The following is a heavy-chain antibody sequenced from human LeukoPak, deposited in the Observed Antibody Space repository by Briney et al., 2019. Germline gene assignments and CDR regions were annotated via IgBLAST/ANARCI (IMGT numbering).Heavy chain of an antibody. D-gene: IGHD6-19*01. Sequence: SETLSLTCTVSGGSISSYHWSWIRQPPGKGLEWIGYIYYSGSINYNPSLKSRVTISVDTSKNQFSLKLSSVTAADTAVYYCARDLVSSSGRPVYYYYGMDVWGQGTTVTVSS. CDR1: GGSISSYH. CDR3: ARDLVSSSGRPVYYYYGMDV. CDR2: IYYSGSI. J-gene: IGHJ6*02. V-gene: IGHV4-59*01.